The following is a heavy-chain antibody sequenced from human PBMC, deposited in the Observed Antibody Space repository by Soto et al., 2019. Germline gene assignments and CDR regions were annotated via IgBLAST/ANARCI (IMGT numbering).Heavy chain of an antibody. D-gene: IGHD2-2*02. CDR1: GYTFTSYA. CDR3: ARDHNTGDFDY. CDR2: INAGNGNT. Sequence: QVQLVQSGAEVKKPGASVKVSCKASGYTFTSYAMHWVRQAPGQRLEWMGWINAGNGNTKYSQKFQGRVTITRDTSAITAYMELSSLRSEDTAVYYCARDHNTGDFDYWGQGTLVTVSS. J-gene: IGHJ4*02. V-gene: IGHV1-3*01.